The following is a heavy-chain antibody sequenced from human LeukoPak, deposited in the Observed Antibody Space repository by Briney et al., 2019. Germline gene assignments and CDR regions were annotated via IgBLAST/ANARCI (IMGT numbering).Heavy chain of an antibody. CDR1: GGSISSGGSS. J-gene: IGHJ4*02. CDR2: IYHSGST. D-gene: IGHD3-22*01. Sequence: PSQTLSLTCAVSGGSISSGGSSWSWIRQPPGKGLEWIGYIYHSGSTYYNPSLKSRVTISVDRSKNQFSLKLSSVTAADTAVYYCARENSSGFFDYWGQGTLVTVSS. V-gene: IGHV4-30-2*01. CDR3: ARENSSGFFDY.